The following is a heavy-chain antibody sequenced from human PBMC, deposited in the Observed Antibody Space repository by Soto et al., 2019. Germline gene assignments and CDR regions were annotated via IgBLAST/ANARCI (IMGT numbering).Heavy chain of an antibody. CDR3: ARQGGYIYVMDV. V-gene: IGHV4-39*01. CDR1: GGSISSSSYY. D-gene: IGHD5-12*01. J-gene: IGHJ6*02. CDR2: IYYSGST. Sequence: SETLSLTCTVSGGSISSSSYYWGWIRHPPGKGLEWIGSIYYSGSTYYNPSLKSRVTISVDTSKNQFSLKLSSVTAADTAVYYCARQGGYIYVMDVWGQGTTVTVSS.